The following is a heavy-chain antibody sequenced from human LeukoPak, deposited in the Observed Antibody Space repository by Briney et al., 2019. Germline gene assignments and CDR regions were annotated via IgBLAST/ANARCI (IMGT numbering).Heavy chain of an antibody. CDR2: ISNDGGGT. CDR1: GFIFNNYG. CDR3: AKGSSGYFFDL. D-gene: IGHD3-22*01. J-gene: IGHJ4*02. Sequence: GGSLRLSCAASGFIFNNYGLVWVRRAPGKGLEWVSAISNDGGGTTYADFVKGRFSVSRDNSKNTLFLQMNSLRAEDTALYYCAKGSSGYFFDLWGQGTLVTVSS. V-gene: IGHV3-23*01.